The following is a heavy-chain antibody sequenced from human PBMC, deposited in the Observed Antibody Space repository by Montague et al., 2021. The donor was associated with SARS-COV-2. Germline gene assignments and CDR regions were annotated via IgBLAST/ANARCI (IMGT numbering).Heavy chain of an antibody. CDR2: ISYSGST. Sequence: SETLSLTCTLSGASVRSGNWYRNWIRQPPGKGLEWIGYISYSGSTNYXPSLKSRVTISVDTSKNQLSLKVISATAADTAVYYCPRIGYESVGYYYSYPDWGQGTLVTVSS. J-gene: IGHJ1*01. D-gene: IGHD3-22*01. CDR3: PRIGYESVGYYYSYPD. CDR1: GASVRSGNWY. V-gene: IGHV4-61*01.